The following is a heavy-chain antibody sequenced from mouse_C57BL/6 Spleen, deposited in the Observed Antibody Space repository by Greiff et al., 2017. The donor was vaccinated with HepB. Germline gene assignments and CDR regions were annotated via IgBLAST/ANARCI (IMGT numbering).Heavy chain of an antibody. Sequence: VQLQQSGAELMKPGASVKLSCKATGYTFTGYRIEWVKQRPGHGLEWIGEILPGSGSTNNNEKFKGKATFTADTSSNTAYMQLSSLTTEDSAIYYCAREDDGFYWGQGTTLTVSS. CDR1: GYTFTGYR. V-gene: IGHV1-9*01. CDR3: AREDDGFY. J-gene: IGHJ2*01. CDR2: ILPGSGST. D-gene: IGHD2-3*01.